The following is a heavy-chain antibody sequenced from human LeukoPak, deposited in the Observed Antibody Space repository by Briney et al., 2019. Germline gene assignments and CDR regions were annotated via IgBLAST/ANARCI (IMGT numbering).Heavy chain of an antibody. D-gene: IGHD1-26*01. CDR2: ISDSRSYT. J-gene: IGHJ4*02. CDR1: GFTFSDYY. Sequence: GGSLRLSCAASGFTFSDYYMSWIRQAPGKGLEWISYISDSRSYTNYADSVKGRFTISRDNAKNSLYLQMNSLRAEDTAVYCCARGRVGYYFDYWGQGTLVTVSS. CDR3: ARGRVGYYFDY. V-gene: IGHV3-11*05.